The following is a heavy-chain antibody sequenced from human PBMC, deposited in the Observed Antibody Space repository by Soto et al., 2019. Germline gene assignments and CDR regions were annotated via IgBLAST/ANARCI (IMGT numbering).Heavy chain of an antibody. V-gene: IGHV3-23*01. CDR1: GFTFSSYA. D-gene: IGHD3-16*02. CDR2: ISGSGGST. CDR3: AKDHYDYVWGSYHPFDY. Sequence: SGGSLRLSCAASGFTFSSYAMSWVRQAPGKGLEWASAISGSGGSTYYADSVKGRFTISRDNSKNTLYLQMNSLRAEDTAVYYCAKDHYDYVWGSYHPFDYWGQGTLVTVSS. J-gene: IGHJ4*02.